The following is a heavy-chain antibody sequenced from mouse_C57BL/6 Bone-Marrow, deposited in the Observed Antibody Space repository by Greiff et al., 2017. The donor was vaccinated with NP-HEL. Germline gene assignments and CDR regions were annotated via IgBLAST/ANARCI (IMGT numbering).Heavy chain of an antibody. CDR1: GFTFSSYA. CDR3: ARNSNHKYYFDY. Sequence: DVKLVESGGGLVKPGGSLKLSCAASGFTFSSYAMSWVRQTPEKRLEWVATISDGGSYTYYPDNVKGRFTISRDNAKNNLYLQMSHLKSEDTAMYYCARNSNHKYYFDYWGQGTTLTVSS. D-gene: IGHD2-5*01. V-gene: IGHV5-4*03. J-gene: IGHJ2*01. CDR2: ISDGGSYT.